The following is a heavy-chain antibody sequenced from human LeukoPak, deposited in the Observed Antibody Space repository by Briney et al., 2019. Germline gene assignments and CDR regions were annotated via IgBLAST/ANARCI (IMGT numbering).Heavy chain of an antibody. J-gene: IGHJ3*02. CDR3: ARAGGWAREDDNGDAFDI. CDR2: ISTYNGNS. D-gene: IGHD6-19*01. Sequence: ASVKVSCKASGYTFTNYGISWVRQAPAQGLEWMGWISTYNGNSNYAHKLQDRVTMTTDTSTTTAYMDQRNLRADDTAEYCCARAGGWAREDDNGDAFDIWGQGTMVTVSS. CDR1: GYTFTNYG. V-gene: IGHV1-18*01.